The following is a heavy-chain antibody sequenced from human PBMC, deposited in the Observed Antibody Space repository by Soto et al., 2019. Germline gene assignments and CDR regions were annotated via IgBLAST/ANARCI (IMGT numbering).Heavy chain of an antibody. CDR2: IYYSGST. Sequence: QLQLQESGPGLVKPSETLSLTCTVSGGSISSSSSYWGWIRQPPGKGLEWIGYIYYSGSTYYTPSLKSRVTISVDTSKNQFSLKLNSVTAADTAVYYCARQPRGAATATSVINWFEPWGQGALVTVSS. V-gene: IGHV4-39*01. J-gene: IGHJ5*02. CDR3: ARQPRGAATATSVINWFEP. CDR1: GGSISSSSSY. D-gene: IGHD4-17*01.